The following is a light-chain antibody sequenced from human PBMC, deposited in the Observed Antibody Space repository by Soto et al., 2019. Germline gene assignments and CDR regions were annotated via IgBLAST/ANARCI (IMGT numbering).Light chain of an antibody. CDR1: QSISSN. V-gene: IGKV1-39*01. CDR3: QQSYSTPLT. Sequence: DIQMTQSPSSLSASVGDRVTITCRASQSISSNLNWYQQKPGKAPKLLIYAASNLQSGVPSTFSGSGSGTDFTLTISSLQPEDFATYYCQQSYSTPLTFGGGTKV. J-gene: IGKJ4*01. CDR2: AAS.